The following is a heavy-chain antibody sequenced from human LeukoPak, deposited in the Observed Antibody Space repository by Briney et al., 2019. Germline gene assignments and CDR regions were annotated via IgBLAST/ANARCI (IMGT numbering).Heavy chain of an antibody. CDR1: GYTLTELS. Sequence: ASVKVSCKVSGYTLTELSMHWVRQAPGKGLEWMGGFDPEDGETIYAQKFQGRVTMTEGTSTDTAYMELSSLRSEDTSVYYCATVWGARYGSGGYYYYYYGMDVWGQGTTVTVSS. CDR3: ATVWGARYGSGGYYYYYYGMDV. V-gene: IGHV1-24*01. CDR2: FDPEDGET. D-gene: IGHD3-10*01. J-gene: IGHJ6*02.